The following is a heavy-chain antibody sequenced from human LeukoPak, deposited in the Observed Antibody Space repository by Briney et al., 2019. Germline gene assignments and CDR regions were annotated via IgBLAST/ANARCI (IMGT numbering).Heavy chain of an antibody. CDR3: ASTANNWFDP. CDR2: IKPDASEK. J-gene: IGHJ5*02. CDR1: EFSFGSNW. Sequence: GGSLRLSCAASEFSFGSNWMSWVRQAPGKGLEWVAVIKPDASEKYYVDSLKGRFTISRDNAKISLFLQMISLRVEDTAVYYCASTANNWFDPWGQGTLVTVSS. D-gene: IGHD5-18*01. V-gene: IGHV3-7*05.